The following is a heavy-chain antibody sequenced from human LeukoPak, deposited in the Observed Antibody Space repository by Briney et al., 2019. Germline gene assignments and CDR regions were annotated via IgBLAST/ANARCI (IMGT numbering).Heavy chain of an antibody. D-gene: IGHD3-22*01. Sequence: SETLSLTCTVSGGSISSSSYDWGWIRQPPGKGLEWIGSIYYSGSTYYNPSLKSRVTISVDTSKNQFSLKLSPVTAADTAVYYCARRGDTYYYDSSLMDVWGKGTTVTVSS. J-gene: IGHJ6*04. V-gene: IGHV4-39*01. CDR2: IYYSGST. CDR1: GGSISSSSYD. CDR3: ARRGDTYYYDSSLMDV.